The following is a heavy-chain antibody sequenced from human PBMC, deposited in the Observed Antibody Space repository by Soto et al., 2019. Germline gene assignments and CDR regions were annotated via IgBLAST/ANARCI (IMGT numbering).Heavy chain of an antibody. D-gene: IGHD6-19*01. Sequence: EVQLVQSGAEVKKPGDSLRISCKGSGYNFNNHWINWVRQIPGKSLECMGTINPGDSDTRYSPSFQSQVTISADKSFTTAYLQWSSPTASDTAIYYCARKTTVAGTLGDDASDMWGPGKMVSASS. CDR3: ARKTTVAGTLGDDASDM. J-gene: IGHJ3*02. V-gene: IGHV5-51*03. CDR2: INPGDSDT. CDR1: GYNFNNHW.